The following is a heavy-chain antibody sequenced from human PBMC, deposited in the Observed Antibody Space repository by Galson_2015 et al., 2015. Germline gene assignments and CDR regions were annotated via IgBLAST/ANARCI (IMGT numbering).Heavy chain of an antibody. CDR3: ATAKGIAAIDY. CDR1: GFTFSSYG. CDR2: IWYDGSKK. V-gene: IGHV3-33*01. J-gene: IGHJ4*02. D-gene: IGHD6-13*01. Sequence: SLRLSCAASGFTFSSYGFHWVRQAPGKGLEWVAIIWYDGSKKYYEDSVKGRFTISRDNSKNTLYLQMNSLRAEDSAVYYCATAKGIAAIDYWGQGTLVTVSS.